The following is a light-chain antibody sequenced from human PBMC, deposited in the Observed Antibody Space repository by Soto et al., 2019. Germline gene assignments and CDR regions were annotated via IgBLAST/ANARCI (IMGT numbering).Light chain of an antibody. CDR2: AAT. CDR1: QSISTY. CDR3: QQSYTTLLWT. J-gene: IGKJ1*01. Sequence: DIQMTQSPSSLSASVGDRVTITCRASQSISTYLNWYQQKPGKAPRLLIFAATRLKRGVPSRFTGSGSGTDFPLNIKSLHPEDFASYYCQQSYTTLLWTFGQGTKVDIK. V-gene: IGKV1-39*01.